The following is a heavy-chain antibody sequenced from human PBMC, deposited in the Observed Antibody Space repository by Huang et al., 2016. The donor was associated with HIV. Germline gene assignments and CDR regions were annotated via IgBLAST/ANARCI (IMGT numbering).Heavy chain of an antibody. D-gene: IGHD5-12*01. CDR3: TREYTVAGAFDI. J-gene: IGHJ3*02. Sequence: QGQLVESGGGVVRPGRSLRLSCAASGFSFSNYAMHWVRQAPGNRLEWVTFISNDGTTTYYATSVKGRFTISRDNFKNTLYLQMNRLRGDDTAVYYCTREYTVAGAFDIWGQGTMVTVSS. CDR2: ISNDGTTT. V-gene: IGHV3-30-3*01. CDR1: GFSFSNYA.